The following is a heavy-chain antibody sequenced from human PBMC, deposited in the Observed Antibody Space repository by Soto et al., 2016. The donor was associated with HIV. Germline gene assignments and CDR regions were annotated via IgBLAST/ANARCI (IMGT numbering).Heavy chain of an antibody. D-gene: IGHD3-10*01. V-gene: IGHV1-69*13. CDR3: ARAGSLAANGRYYYGMDV. J-gene: IGHJ6*02. CDR1: GGTFASYG. Sequence: QVQLVQSGAEVKKPGSSVKVSCKASGGTFASYGISWVRQARGHGLEWMGGIIPILGSTNYAQKFQGRVTITADESTSTSYMDLSSLRSEDTAVYYCARAGSLAANGRYYYGMDVWGQGTTVTVSS. CDR2: IIPILGST.